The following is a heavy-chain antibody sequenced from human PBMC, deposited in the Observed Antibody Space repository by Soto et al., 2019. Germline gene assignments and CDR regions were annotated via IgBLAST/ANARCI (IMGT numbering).Heavy chain of an antibody. V-gene: IGHV3-30*18. CDR3: AKDIVVVPAAGMDYYYGMDV. D-gene: IGHD2-2*01. Sequence: LRLSCAASGFTFSSYGMHWVRQAPGKGLEWVAVISYDGSNKYYADSVKGRFTISRDNSKNTLYLQMNSLRAEDTAVYYCAKDIVVVPAAGMDYYYGMDVWGQGTTVTVSS. CDR1: GFTFSSYG. J-gene: IGHJ6*02. CDR2: ISYDGSNK.